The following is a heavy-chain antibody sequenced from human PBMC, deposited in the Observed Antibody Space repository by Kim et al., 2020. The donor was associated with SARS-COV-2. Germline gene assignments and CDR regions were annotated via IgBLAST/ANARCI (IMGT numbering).Heavy chain of an antibody. J-gene: IGHJ5*02. CDR3: AREGYSYGHQAWFDP. Sequence: SVKVSCKASGGTFSSYAISWVRQAPGQGLEWMGGIIPIFGTANYAQKFQGRVTITADESTSTAYMELSSLRSEDTALYYCAREGYSYGHQAWFDPWGQGTLVTVSS. D-gene: IGHD5-18*01. CDR2: IIPIFGTA. V-gene: IGHV1-69*13. CDR1: GGTFSSYA.